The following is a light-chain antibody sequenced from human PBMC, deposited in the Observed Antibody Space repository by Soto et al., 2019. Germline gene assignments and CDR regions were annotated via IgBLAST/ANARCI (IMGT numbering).Light chain of an antibody. J-gene: IGKJ4*01. CDR3: QQYKSYPLT. CDR2: DAS. CDR1: QSISDW. V-gene: IGKV1-5*01. Sequence: DIQLTQSPSSLSASVGDRVTITCRASQSISDWLAWYQQKPGKAPELLIYDASDLERGVPSRFSGSGSGTEFTLTISGLQPDDFATYYCQQYKSYPLTFGGGTKVDIK.